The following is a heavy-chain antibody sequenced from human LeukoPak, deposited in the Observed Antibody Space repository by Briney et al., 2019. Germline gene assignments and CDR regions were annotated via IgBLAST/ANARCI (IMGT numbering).Heavy chain of an antibody. CDR2: ISYDGSNK. Sequence: PGGSLRLSCAASGFTLSSYAKHWVRQAPGKGLEWVAVISYDGSNKYYADSVKGRFTISRDNSKNTLYLQMNSLRAEDTAVYYCASPKGIAVAGTSYYYGLDVWGQGTTVTVSS. D-gene: IGHD6-19*01. J-gene: IGHJ6*02. CDR3: ASPKGIAVAGTSYYYGLDV. CDR1: GFTLSSYA. V-gene: IGHV3-30-3*01.